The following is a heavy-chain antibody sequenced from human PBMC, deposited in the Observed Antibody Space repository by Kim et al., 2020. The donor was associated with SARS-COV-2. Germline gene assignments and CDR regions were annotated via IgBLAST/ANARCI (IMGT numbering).Heavy chain of an antibody. CDR2: IWYDGSNK. D-gene: IGHD3-10*01. J-gene: IGHJ6*02. CDR1: GFTFSSYG. CDR3: AKDRLTAIQSYYGSGSYYNPRGDYYYGMDV. Sequence: GGSLRLSCAASGFTFSSYGMHWVRQAPGKGLEWVAVIWYDGSNKYYADSVKGRFTISRDNSKNTLYLQMNSLRAEDTAVYYCAKDRLTAIQSYYGSGSYYNPRGDYYYGMDVWGQGTTVTVSS. V-gene: IGHV3-33*06.